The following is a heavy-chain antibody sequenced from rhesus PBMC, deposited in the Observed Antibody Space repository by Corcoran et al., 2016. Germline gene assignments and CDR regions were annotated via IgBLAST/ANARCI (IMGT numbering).Heavy chain of an antibody. CDR3: ATPVSWGAAFDY. Sequence: EVQLVQSGAEVTKPGASVKVSCKVSGYTFTELSLHLVRQAPGKGLEWMGGVDLVYGEIIHAEKFQGRVTMTEDTSTDTAYMELSSLRSEDTAVYYCATPVSWGAAFDYWGQGVLVTVSS. CDR1: GYTFTELS. CDR2: VDLVYGEI. V-gene: IGHV1-156*01. J-gene: IGHJ4*01. D-gene: IGHD3-34*01.